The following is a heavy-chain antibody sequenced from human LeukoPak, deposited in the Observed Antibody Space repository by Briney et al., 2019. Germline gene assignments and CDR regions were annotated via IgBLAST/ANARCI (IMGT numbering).Heavy chain of an antibody. J-gene: IGHJ5*02. D-gene: IGHD2-15*01. V-gene: IGHV4-34*01. CDR2: INHSGST. CDR3: ARKYCSGGSCYLGWFDP. CDR1: GGSFSGYY. Sequence: SETLSLTCAAYGGSFSGYYWSWIRQPPGKGLEWIGEINHSGSTNYNPSLKSRVTISVDTSKNQFSLKLSSVTAADTAVYYCARKYCSGGSCYLGWFDPWGQGTLVTVSS.